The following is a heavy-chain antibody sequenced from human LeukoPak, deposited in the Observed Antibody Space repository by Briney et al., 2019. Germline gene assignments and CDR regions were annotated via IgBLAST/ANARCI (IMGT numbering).Heavy chain of an antibody. V-gene: IGHV3-30*18. CDR3: AKDLSDTVVAKDIDY. D-gene: IGHD4-23*01. CDR1: GFTFSSCG. J-gene: IGHJ4*02. Sequence: PWGTLTLSCAASGFTFSSCGMHWVRKRPGQGLELVAVRSYYRSNKYYSDSVKGRFTISRDNSKNTLYLQMNSLTAEDTAVYYCAKDLSDTVVAKDIDYWGQGTLVTVSS. CDR2: RSYYRSNK.